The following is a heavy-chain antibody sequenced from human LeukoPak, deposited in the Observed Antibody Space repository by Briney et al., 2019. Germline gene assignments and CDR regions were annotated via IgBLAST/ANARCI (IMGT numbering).Heavy chain of an antibody. V-gene: IGHV4-34*01. J-gene: IGHJ4*02. Sequence: SETLSLTCAVYGGSFSGYYWSWIRQPPGKGLEWIGEINHSGSTNYNPSLKSRVTISVDTPKNQFSLKLSSVTAADTAVYYCARRRGYSSGWLDYWGQGTLVTVSS. CDR2: INHSGST. CDR1: GGSFSGYY. D-gene: IGHD6-19*01. CDR3: ARRRGYSSGWLDY.